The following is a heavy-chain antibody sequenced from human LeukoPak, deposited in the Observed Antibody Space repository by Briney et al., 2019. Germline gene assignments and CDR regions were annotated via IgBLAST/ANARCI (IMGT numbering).Heavy chain of an antibody. Sequence: GGSLRLSCTGSGFMFSKYWMTWVRQAPGKGPEWVSVIYSGGATHYADSVKGRFTISRDNSKNTLYLQMNSLRSEDTAVYYCARGVPSPFPDPFDHWGQGTLVTVSS. CDR3: ARGVPSPFPDPFDH. J-gene: IGHJ4*02. CDR2: IYSGGAT. D-gene: IGHD2/OR15-2a*01. V-gene: IGHV3-66*02. CDR1: GFMFSKYW.